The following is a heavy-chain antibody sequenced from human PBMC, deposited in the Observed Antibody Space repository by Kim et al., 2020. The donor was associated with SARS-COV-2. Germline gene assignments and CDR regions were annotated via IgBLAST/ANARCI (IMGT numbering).Heavy chain of an antibody. J-gene: IGHJ3*02. CDR2: LSWNSGVI. D-gene: IGHD6-6*01. Sequence: GGSLRISCAASGFTFGDFAMHWVRQVPGKGLEWVSGLSWNSGVIGYADSVKGRFTISRHHAENSLYLQMNSLRAEATAFYYCAKDLVSSSFRAFHIWGQGTMVTVSS. V-gene: IGHV3-9*01. CDR3: AKDLVSSSFRAFHI. CDR1: GFTFGDFA.